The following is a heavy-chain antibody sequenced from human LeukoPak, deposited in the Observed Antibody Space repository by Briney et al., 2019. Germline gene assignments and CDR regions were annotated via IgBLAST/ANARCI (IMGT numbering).Heavy chain of an antibody. J-gene: IGHJ3*02. CDR2: ISSSSSYI. CDR1: GFTFSSYS. V-gene: IGHV3-21*01. Sequence: GGSLRLSCAASGFTFSSYSMNWVRQAPGKGLEWVSSISSSSSYIYYADSVKGRFTISRDNAKNSLYLQMNSLRAEDTAGYYCARETLSSSWYHDAFDIWGQGTMVTVSS. CDR3: ARETLSSSWYHDAFDI. D-gene: IGHD6-13*01.